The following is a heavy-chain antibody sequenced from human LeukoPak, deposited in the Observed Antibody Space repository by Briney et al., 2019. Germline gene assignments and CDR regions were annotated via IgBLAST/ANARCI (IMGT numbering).Heavy chain of an antibody. V-gene: IGHV3-48*03. J-gene: IGHJ4*02. CDR1: GFTFRSFE. CDR2: IRPSGDTI. CDR3: ARDDFWSGNLDY. D-gene: IGHD3-3*01. Sequence: RGSLRLSWAASGFTFRSFEMNWVRPAAGKGLEWVSYIRPSGDTISYADSVKGRFTISRDNAKNSLYLQMNSLRAEDTAVYYCARDDFWSGNLDYWGQGTLVTVSS.